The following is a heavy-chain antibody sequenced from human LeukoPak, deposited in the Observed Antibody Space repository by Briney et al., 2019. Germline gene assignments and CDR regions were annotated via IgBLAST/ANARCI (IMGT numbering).Heavy chain of an antibody. V-gene: IGHV1-46*01. CDR2: INPSGGST. J-gene: IGHJ4*02. D-gene: IGHD2-2*01. CDR1: GYRFTSYD. Sequence: ASVDVSCKASGYRFTSYDMHWVRQAPGQGLEWMGIINPSGGSTSYAQRFQGRVAMTRDTSTTTVYMEVNSLTSEDTAVYFCARDGPTAAPLDNWGPGTLVTVSS. CDR3: ARDGPTAAPLDN.